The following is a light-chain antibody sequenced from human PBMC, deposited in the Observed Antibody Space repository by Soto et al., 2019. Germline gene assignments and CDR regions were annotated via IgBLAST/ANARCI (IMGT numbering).Light chain of an antibody. V-gene: IGKV3D-20*02. Sequence: DIVLTQSPGTLSLSPGERATLSCRASQSVSSSYLAWYQQKPGQAPRLLIYGASSRATGTPARFSGAGSGTDFTLTISSLEPEDFAVYYCQQRYNWPLTFGGGTKVDIK. CDR3: QQRYNWPLT. CDR1: QSVSSSY. CDR2: GAS. J-gene: IGKJ4*01.